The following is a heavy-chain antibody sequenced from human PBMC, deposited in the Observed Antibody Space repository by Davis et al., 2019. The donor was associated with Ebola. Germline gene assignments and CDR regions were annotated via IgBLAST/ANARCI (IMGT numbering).Heavy chain of an antibody. D-gene: IGHD3-10*01. Sequence: MPSETLSRTCAVYGGSFSGYYWAWIRHPPWKGLEWSGEINYSGSTNYSPSLKSRATISVDTSKNQFSLKLSSVTAADTAVYYCARGGGFGGYGMDVWGQGTTVTVSS. CDR1: GGSFSGYY. J-gene: IGHJ6*02. V-gene: IGHV4-34*01. CDR2: INYSGST. CDR3: ARGGGFGGYGMDV.